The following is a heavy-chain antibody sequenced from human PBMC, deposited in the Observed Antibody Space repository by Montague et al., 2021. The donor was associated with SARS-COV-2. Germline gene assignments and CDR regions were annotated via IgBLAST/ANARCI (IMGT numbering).Heavy chain of an antibody. CDR2: VSGTGATT. V-gene: IGHV3-23*01. CDR1: GFTLSTYV. CDR3: ARAGYMSSWFAS. D-gene: IGHD3-16*02. J-gene: IGHJ5*01. Sequence: SLRLSCAASGFTLSTYVMTWVRQAPGKGLEWVSGVSGTGATTYYADSVRGRFTMSRDTSKSTLYLQLNSLTVDDTGLYFCARAGYMSSWFASWGQGTLSPSPQ.